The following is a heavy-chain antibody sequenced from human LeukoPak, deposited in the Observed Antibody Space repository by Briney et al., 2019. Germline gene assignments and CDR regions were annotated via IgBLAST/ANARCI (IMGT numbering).Heavy chain of an antibody. CDR2: IYYSGST. Sequence: SETLSLTCAVSGGSINSYYWYWIRQPPGKGLEWIGSIYYSGSTNYNPSLKSRVTMSVDTSKNQFSLKLSSVTAADTAVYYCAREPRLHPFDYWGQGTLVTVSS. CDR3: AREPRLHPFDY. CDR1: GGSINSYY. D-gene: IGHD2-15*01. J-gene: IGHJ4*02. V-gene: IGHV4-59*12.